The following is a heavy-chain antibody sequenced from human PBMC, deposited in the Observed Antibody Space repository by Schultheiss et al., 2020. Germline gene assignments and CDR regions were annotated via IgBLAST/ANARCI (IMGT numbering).Heavy chain of an antibody. CDR2: ISAYNGNT. J-gene: IGHJ5*02. D-gene: IGHD4-11*01. CDR3: ARDGGHSNYGRGWFDP. V-gene: IGHV1-18*01. Sequence: GESLKISCKASGGTFSSYAISWVRQAPGQGLEWMGWISAYNGNTNYAQKLQGRVTMTTDTSTSTAYMELNSLRAEDTAVYYCARDGGHSNYGRGWFDPWGPGTLVTVSS. CDR1: GGTFSSYA.